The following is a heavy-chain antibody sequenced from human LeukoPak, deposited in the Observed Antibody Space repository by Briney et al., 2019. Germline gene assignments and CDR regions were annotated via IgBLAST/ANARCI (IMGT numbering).Heavy chain of an antibody. CDR1: GGTFSSYA. CDR2: IIPILGIA. J-gene: IGHJ4*02. D-gene: IGHD3-3*01. CDR3: ARDSRDDFCSDY. V-gene: IGHV1-69*04. Sequence: SVKVSCKASGGTFSSYATRWVRQAPGQGLEWMGRIIPILGIANYAQKFQGRVTITADKSTSTAYMELSSLRSEDTAVYYCARDSRDDFCSDYWGQGTLVTVSS.